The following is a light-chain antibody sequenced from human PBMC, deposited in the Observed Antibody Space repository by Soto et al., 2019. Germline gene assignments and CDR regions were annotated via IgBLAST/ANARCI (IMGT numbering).Light chain of an antibody. J-gene: IGKJ1*01. CDR2: DAS. V-gene: IGKV1-5*01. CDR3: QQYETFSGT. Sequence: GDRFTITCRASQSISSWLAWYQQKPGEAPKLLIYDASALPRGVPSRFSGSGSGTKFTLTIASLQPDDFATYYCQQYETFSGTFGPGTKVDIK. CDR1: QSISSW.